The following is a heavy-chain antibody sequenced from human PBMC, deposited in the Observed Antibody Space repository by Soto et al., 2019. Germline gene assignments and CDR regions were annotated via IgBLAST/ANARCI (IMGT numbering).Heavy chain of an antibody. V-gene: IGHV1-69*13. CDR3: ARNRVLYSSSSRGWYWFDP. CDR1: GGTFSSYA. D-gene: IGHD6-13*01. CDR2: IIPIFGTA. J-gene: IGHJ5*02. Sequence: GASVKVSCKASGGTFSSYAISWVRQAPGQGLEWMGGIIPIFGTAKYAQKFQGRVTITADGSTSTAYMELSSLRSEDTAVYYCARNRVLYSSSSRGWYWFDPWGQGTLVTVSS.